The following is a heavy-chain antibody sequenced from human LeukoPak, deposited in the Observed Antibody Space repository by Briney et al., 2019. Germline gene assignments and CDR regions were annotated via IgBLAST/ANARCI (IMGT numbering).Heavy chain of an antibody. Sequence: GGSLRLSCAASGFTFMSYTMNWIRQAPGKGLEWVASISGSSTYVYYADSVKGRFTISRDSAKDSLYLQMNSLRAEDTAVYYCAREPPSTVLNWFDPWGQGTLVTVSS. CDR2: ISGSSTYV. V-gene: IGHV3-21*01. CDR3: AREPPSTVLNWFDP. J-gene: IGHJ5*02. CDR1: GFTFMSYT. D-gene: IGHD4-17*01.